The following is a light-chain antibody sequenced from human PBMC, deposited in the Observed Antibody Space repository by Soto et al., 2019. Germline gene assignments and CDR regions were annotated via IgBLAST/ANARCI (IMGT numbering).Light chain of an antibody. CDR2: DNN. J-gene: IGLJ2*01. Sequence: QSVLTQPPSVSGAPGQRVTISCTGSSANIGAGYDVHWYHHLPGTAPKLLIYDNNNRPSGVPDRFSGSKSGTSASLAITGLQAEDEADYYCQSYDSSLSSSIFGGGTKLTVL. V-gene: IGLV1-40*01. CDR3: QSYDSSLSSSI. CDR1: SANIGAGYD.